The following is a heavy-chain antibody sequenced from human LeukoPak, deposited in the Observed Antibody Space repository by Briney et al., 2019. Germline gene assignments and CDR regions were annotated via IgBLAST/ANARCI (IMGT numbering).Heavy chain of an antibody. V-gene: IGHV3-23*01. J-gene: IGHJ5*02. CDR2: ISGSGGST. CDR1: GFTFSSYA. CDR3: AKRRITCSGGSCYAAGEFDP. D-gene: IGHD2-15*01. Sequence: GGSLRLSCAASGFTFSSYAMSWVRQAPGKGLEWVSAISGSGGSTYYADSVKGRFTISRDNSKSTLYLQMNSLRAEDTAVYYCAKRRITCSGGSCYAAGEFDPWGQGTLVTVSS.